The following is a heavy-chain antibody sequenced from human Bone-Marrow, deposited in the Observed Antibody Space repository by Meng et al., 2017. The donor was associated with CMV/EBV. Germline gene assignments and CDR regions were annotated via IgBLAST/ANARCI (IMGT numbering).Heavy chain of an antibody. CDR1: GFTFSSYS. Sequence: GESLKISCAASGFTFSSYSMNWVRQAPGKGLEWVSSISSSSSYIYYADSVKGRFTISRDNAKNSLYLQMNGLRAEDTAVYYCARADSSSMFYYYYGMDVWGQGNTVPVSS. D-gene: IGHD6-6*01. V-gene: IGHV3-21*01. J-gene: IGHJ6*02. CDR3: ARADSSSMFYYYYGMDV. CDR2: ISSSSSYI.